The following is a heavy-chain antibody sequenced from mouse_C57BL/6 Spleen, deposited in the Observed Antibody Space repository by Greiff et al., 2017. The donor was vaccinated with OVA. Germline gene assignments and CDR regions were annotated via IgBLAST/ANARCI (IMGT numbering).Heavy chain of an antibody. CDR2: IDPSDSYT. V-gene: IGHV1-69*01. CDR3: ARQDDGYLAWFAY. Sequence: VPLPQPVAALFLPVASVPLSCTASGSPFPSSWLHCFPPRPFPCLALIGEIDPSDSYTNYTQTFTCTSTLTVDKSSRPAYMQLSSLTSEDSAVYYCARQDDGYLAWFAYWGQGTLVTVSA. D-gene: IGHD2-3*01. J-gene: IGHJ3*01. CDR1: GSPFPSSW.